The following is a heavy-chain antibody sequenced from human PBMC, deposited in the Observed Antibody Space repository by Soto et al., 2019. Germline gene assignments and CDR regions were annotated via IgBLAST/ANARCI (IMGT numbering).Heavy chain of an antibody. CDR3: ARDYYDSAYNWFDP. J-gene: IGHJ5*02. V-gene: IGHV4-39*07. CDR1: GGSISSSSYY. CDR2: IYYSGST. Sequence: SETLSLTCTVSGGSISSSSYYWGWIRQPPGKGLEWIGSIYYSGSTYYNPSLKSRVTISVDTSKNQFSLKLSSVTAADTAVYYCARDYYDSAYNWFDPWGQGTLVTVSS. D-gene: IGHD3-22*01.